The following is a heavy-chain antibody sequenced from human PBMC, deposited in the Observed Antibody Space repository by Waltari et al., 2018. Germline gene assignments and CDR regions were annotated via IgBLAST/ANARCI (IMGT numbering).Heavy chain of an antibody. D-gene: IGHD2-8*02. CDR3: ARDLGNCTGGVCYLDY. Sequence: QVQLVQSGAEVKKPGSSVKVSCKASGGTFSSYAISWVRQAPGQGLEWMGRVIPIFGTANYAQKFQGRVTITADKSTSTAYMELSSLRSEDTAVYYCARDLGNCTGGVCYLDYWGQGTLVTVSS. J-gene: IGHJ4*02. CDR2: VIPIFGTA. V-gene: IGHV1-69*08. CDR1: GGTFSSYA.